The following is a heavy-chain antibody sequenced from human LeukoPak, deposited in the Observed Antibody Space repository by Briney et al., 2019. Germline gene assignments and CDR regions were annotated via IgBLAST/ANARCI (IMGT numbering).Heavy chain of an antibody. D-gene: IGHD2-21*02. CDR2: MNPNSGNT. J-gene: IGHJ4*02. CDR1: GYTFTSYD. V-gene: IGHV1-8*01. Sequence: ASVKVSCKASGYTFTSYDINWVRQATGQGLGWMGWMNPNSGNTGYAQKFQGRVTMTRNTSISTAYMELSSLRSEDTAVYYCASAGLLFTDYYFDYWGQGTLVTVSS. CDR3: ASAGLLFTDYYFDY.